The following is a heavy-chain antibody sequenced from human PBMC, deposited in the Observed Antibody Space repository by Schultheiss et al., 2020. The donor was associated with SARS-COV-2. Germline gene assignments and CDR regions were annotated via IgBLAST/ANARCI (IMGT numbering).Heavy chain of an antibody. CDR2: IDWDDDN. CDR3: ARIRQVSVDNTWYFGWCDP. D-gene: IGHD3-9*01. J-gene: IGHJ5*02. CDR1: GFSLSTAGMC. V-gene: IGHV2-70*20. Sequence: SGPTLVKPTQTLTLTCTFSGFSLSTAGMCVGWVRQPPGKALEWLALIDWDDDNFYNTSLKTRLTISKDTSKSQVVLTMTNMDPVDTTTYYCARIRQVSVDNTWYFGWCDPWGQGTLVTVSS.